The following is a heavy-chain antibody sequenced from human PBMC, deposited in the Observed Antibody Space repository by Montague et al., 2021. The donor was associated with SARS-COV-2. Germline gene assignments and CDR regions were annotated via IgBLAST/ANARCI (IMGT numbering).Heavy chain of an antibody. CDR1: GDSVSSNPAT. CDR3: ARTTTRMWYPVNAFDI. Sequence: SAISGDSVSSNPATWNWIRQSPSRGLEWLGRTYYRSKWYHEYAISLKSRITINPDTSKNQFSLQLSYVAPEDTAVFYCARTTTRMWYPVNAFDIWGQGTMVIVSS. D-gene: IGHD1-1*01. V-gene: IGHV6-1*01. J-gene: IGHJ3*02. CDR2: TYYRSKWYH.